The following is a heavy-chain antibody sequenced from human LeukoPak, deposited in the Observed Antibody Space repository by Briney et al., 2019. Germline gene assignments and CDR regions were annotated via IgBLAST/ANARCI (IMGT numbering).Heavy chain of an antibody. CDR3: ARVTDYDSSGYYWGAFDI. V-gene: IGHV4-39*07. J-gene: IGHJ3*02. CDR2: IYYSGST. Sequence: SETLSLTCTVSGGSISSSSYYWGWIRQPPGKGLEWIGSIYYSGSTYYNPSLKSRVTISVDTSKNQFSLKLSSVTAADTAVYYCARVTDYDSSGYYWGAFDIWGQGTMVTVSS. D-gene: IGHD3-22*01. CDR1: GGSISSSSYY.